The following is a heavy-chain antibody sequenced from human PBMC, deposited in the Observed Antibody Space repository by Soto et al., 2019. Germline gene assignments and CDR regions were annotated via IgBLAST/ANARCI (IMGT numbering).Heavy chain of an antibody. V-gene: IGHV4-31*03. J-gene: IGHJ5*02. CDR1: GGSISSGGYY. CDR2: IYYSGGT. Sequence: SETLSLTCTVSGGSISSGGYYWSWIRQHPGKGLEWIGYIYYSGGTYYNPSLKSRVTISVDTSKNQFSLKLSSVTAADTAVYYCARDQGKEERGIDPWGQGTLVTVSS. CDR3: ARDQGKEERGIDP.